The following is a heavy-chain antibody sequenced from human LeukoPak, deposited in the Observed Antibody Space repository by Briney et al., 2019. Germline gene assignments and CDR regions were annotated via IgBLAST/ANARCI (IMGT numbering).Heavy chain of an antibody. D-gene: IGHD3-22*01. V-gene: IGHV4-4*02. Sequence: PSETLSLTCAVSGGSISSSNWWSWVRQPPGKGLEWIGEIYHSGSTNYNTSLKSRVTISVDKSKNQFSLKLSSVTAADTAVYYCARLYYYDSSGYYDYWGQGTLVTVSS. CDR3: ARLYYYDSSGYYDY. CDR1: GGSISSSNW. J-gene: IGHJ4*02. CDR2: IYHSGST.